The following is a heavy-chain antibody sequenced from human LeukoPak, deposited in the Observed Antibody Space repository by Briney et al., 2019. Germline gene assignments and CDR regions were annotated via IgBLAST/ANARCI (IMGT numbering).Heavy chain of an antibody. CDR2: ISTRSNYI. J-gene: IGHJ4*02. D-gene: IGHD2-8*01. CDR3: ARDPGGVVYFDY. Sequence: GGSLRLSCAASGFLFSSYNMNWVRQAPGKGLEWVSSISTRSNYIYYADSVKGRFTISRDNGKNSLYLQMNSVRAEDTAVYYCARDPGGVVYFDYWGQGTLVTVSS. CDR1: GFLFSSYN. V-gene: IGHV3-21*01.